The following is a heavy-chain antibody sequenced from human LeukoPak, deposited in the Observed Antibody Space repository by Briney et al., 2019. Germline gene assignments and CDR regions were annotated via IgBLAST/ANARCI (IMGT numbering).Heavy chain of an antibody. J-gene: IGHJ6*03. Sequence: GRSLRLSCAASGFTFSSYAMHWVRQAPGKGLEWVAVISYDGSNKYYADSVKGRFTISRDNSKNTLYLQVNSLRAEDTAVYYCAKNRGSGSHYYYHMDVWGKGTTVTVSS. V-gene: IGHV3-30-3*02. D-gene: IGHD2-15*01. CDR3: AKNRGSGSHYYYHMDV. CDR1: GFTFSSYA. CDR2: ISYDGSNK.